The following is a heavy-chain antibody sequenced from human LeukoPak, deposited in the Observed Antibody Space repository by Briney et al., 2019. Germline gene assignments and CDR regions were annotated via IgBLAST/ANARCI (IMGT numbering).Heavy chain of an antibody. Sequence: SVKVSCKASGGTFSSYAISWVRQAPGQGLEWMGRIIPIFGTANYAQKFQGRVTITTDESTGTAYMELSSLRSEDTAVYYCARDRGGSYPSIFDYWGQGTLVTVSS. J-gene: IGHJ4*02. CDR3: ARDRGGSYPSIFDY. V-gene: IGHV1-69*05. CDR1: GGTFSSYA. D-gene: IGHD1-26*01. CDR2: IIPIFGTA.